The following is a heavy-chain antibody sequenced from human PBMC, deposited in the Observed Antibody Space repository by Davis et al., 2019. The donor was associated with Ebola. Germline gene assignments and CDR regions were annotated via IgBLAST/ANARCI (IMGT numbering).Heavy chain of an antibody. CDR1: GGSFSGHY. Sequence: PSETLSLTCAVYGGSFSGHYWSWIRQPPGKGLEWIGEFNHSGITNYNPSLKSRVPISLDTSMNQFSLRVNSVTAADTAVYYCARSATVTTAAFEYWGRGTLVTVSS. J-gene: IGHJ4*02. CDR2: FNHSGIT. V-gene: IGHV4-34*01. D-gene: IGHD4-17*01. CDR3: ARSATVTTAAFEY.